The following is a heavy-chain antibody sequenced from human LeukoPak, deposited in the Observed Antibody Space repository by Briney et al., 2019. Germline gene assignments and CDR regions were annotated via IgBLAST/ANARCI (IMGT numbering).Heavy chain of an antibody. Sequence: SETLXXXXXVXXESFSGYYXNWIRQSPGKGLEWIGEINHSGSTNFNPSLTNRGIISVDTSKKQCSLKVTSVTAADTAVYYCARRVGQKTTVDYWGQGTLVTVSS. J-gene: IGHJ4*02. CDR2: INHSGST. CDR3: ARRVGQKTTVDY. CDR1: XESFSGYY. D-gene: IGHD4-11*01. V-gene: IGHV4-34*01.